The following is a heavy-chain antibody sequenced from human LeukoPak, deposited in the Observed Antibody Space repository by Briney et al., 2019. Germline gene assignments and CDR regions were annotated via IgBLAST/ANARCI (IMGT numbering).Heavy chain of an antibody. CDR3: AIDGGY. V-gene: IGHV3-23*01. Sequence: GGSLRLSCAASGFTFSTYAVPWVRQAPGKGLEWVSAISGSGSAASYADSVKGRFTISRDNSKNTVFVQMNSLRAEDTAVYYCAIDGGYWGQGTLVIVSS. J-gene: IGHJ4*02. CDR2: ISGSGSAA. CDR1: GFTFSTYA.